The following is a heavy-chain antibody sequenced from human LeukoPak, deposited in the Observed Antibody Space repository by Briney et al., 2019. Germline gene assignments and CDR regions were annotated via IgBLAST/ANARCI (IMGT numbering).Heavy chain of an antibody. J-gene: IGHJ4*02. CDR3: ARDPGSYGDYVY. Sequence: GGSLRLSCAASGCTFSSHEMTWVRQAPGQGLEWVGYISSSGSTIYYADTVKGRFTISRDNAKNSLYLQMNSLRAEDTAVYFCARDPGSYGDYVYWGQGTLVTVSS. V-gene: IGHV3-48*03. CDR1: GCTFSSHE. D-gene: IGHD4-17*01. CDR2: ISSSGSTI.